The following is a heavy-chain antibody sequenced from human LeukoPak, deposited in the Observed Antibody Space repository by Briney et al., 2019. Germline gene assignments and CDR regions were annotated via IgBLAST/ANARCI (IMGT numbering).Heavy chain of an antibody. V-gene: IGHV3-30*18. CDR2: ISYDGSNK. Sequence: GGSLRLSCAASGFTFSTYGMHWVRQAPGKGLEWVAVISYDGSNKYYADSVKGRFTISRGNSMNTLYLQMNSLRAEDTAVYYCAKDQTVIAAPDGLDYWGQGTLVTVFS. CDR1: GFTFSTYG. D-gene: IGHD6-13*01. CDR3: AKDQTVIAAPDGLDY. J-gene: IGHJ4*02.